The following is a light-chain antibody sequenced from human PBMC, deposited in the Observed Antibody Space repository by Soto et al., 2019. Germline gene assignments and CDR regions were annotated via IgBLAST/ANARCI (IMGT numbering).Light chain of an antibody. CDR2: DAS. CDR3: QQYNNYPRT. J-gene: IGKJ1*01. Sequence: DIQMTQSPSTLSSSVGYRVTMTCRASQSISSWLAWYQQKPGKAPKLLIYDASSLESGVPSRFSGSGSGTDFTLTISSLQAEDFATYYCQQYNNYPRTFGQGTKVDI. CDR1: QSISSW. V-gene: IGKV1-5*01.